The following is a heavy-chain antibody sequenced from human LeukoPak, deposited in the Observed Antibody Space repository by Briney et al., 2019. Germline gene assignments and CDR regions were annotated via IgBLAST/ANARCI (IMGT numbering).Heavy chain of an antibody. J-gene: IGHJ6*02. Sequence: GGSLRLSCAASGFSFSMYSMNWVRQAPGKGLEWVSHISGGSPVIDYADSVKGRFTISRENAKNSLYLQMNSLRTEDTALYYCAKDTDYYAGLDAWGQGTTVTVSS. V-gene: IGHV3-48*01. CDR1: GFSFSMYS. CDR2: ISGGSPVI. D-gene: IGHD3-9*01. CDR3: AKDTDYYAGLDA.